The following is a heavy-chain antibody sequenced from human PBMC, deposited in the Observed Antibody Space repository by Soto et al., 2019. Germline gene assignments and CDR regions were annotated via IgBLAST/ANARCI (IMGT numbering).Heavy chain of an antibody. CDR2: ISPSGAST. CDR1: GFTFSSYA. V-gene: IGHV3-23*01. D-gene: IGHD2-15*01. CDR3: AKKHISGSAPGAFDI. Sequence: GESLKISCAASGFTFSSYAMRWVRRAPGKGPEWVSAISPSGASTSYADSVKGRFTISRDNSKNTLYLQMNSLEADDTALYYCAKKHISGSAPGAFDIWGQGTMVTVSS. J-gene: IGHJ3*02.